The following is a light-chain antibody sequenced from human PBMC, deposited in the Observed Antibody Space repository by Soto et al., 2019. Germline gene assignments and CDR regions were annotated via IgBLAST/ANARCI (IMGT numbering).Light chain of an antibody. J-gene: IGLJ2*01. CDR3: ATWDDSRNGVL. Sequence: QSVLTQPPSASGTPGQKVTISCSGSSSNIGTHTVHWYQQLPETAPKLLIYTNNQRPSGVPDRISGCKSGTSASLEISGRQSEDEADYYCATWDDSRNGVLFGGGTKVTVL. V-gene: IGLV1-44*01. CDR1: SSNIGTHT. CDR2: TNN.